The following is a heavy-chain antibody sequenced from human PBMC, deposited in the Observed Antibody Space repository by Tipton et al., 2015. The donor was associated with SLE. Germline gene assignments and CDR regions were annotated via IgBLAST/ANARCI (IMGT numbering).Heavy chain of an antibody. J-gene: IGHJ4*02. D-gene: IGHD4-17*01. V-gene: IGHV4-39*07. CDR3: ARGATVTRFDY. Sequence: TLSLTCTVSGGSISNRNYYWGWIRQPPGKGLEWIGSIYYTGSTYYKPSLKSRVTISVDTSKNQFSLRLTSVTAADTATYYCARGATVTRFDYWGQGALVTVSS. CDR1: GGSISNRNYY. CDR2: IYYTGST.